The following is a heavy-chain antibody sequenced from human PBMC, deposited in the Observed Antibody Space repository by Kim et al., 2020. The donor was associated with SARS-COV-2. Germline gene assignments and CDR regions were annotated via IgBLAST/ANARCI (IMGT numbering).Heavy chain of an antibody. V-gene: IGHV3-7*01. CDR2: IKQDGTEK. D-gene: IGHD4-17*01. J-gene: IGHJ4*02. CDR3: ARGYLYGSLDS. CDR1: GLTFSSYW. Sequence: GGSLRLSCAASGLTFSSYWMSWVRQAPGKGLEWVANIKQDGTEKSYVDSVKGRFTISRDNAKNSLFLQMNSLRAEDTAVYYCARGYLYGSLDSWGQGTLVTVSS.